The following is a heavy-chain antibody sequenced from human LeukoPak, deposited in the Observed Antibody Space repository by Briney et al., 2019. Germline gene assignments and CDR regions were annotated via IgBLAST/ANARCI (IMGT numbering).Heavy chain of an antibody. CDR2: ISSSSSYT. Sequence: GGSLRLSCAASGFTFSSYSMNWVRQAPGKGLEWVSSISSSSSYTYYADSVKGRFTISRDNAKNSLYLQMNSLRAEDTAVYYCAAEKIVGAVFDYWGQGTLVTVSS. V-gene: IGHV3-21*01. CDR3: AAEKIVGAVFDY. J-gene: IGHJ4*02. CDR1: GFTFSSYS. D-gene: IGHD1-26*01.